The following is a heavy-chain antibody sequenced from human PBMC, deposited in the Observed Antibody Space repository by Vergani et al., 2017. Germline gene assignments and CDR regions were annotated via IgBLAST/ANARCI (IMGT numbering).Heavy chain of an antibody. CDR1: GGSISSYY. CDR3: ASSGYSYEYYFDY. V-gene: IGHV4-59*08. D-gene: IGHD5-18*01. CDR2: IYHSGST. Sequence: QVQLQESGPGLVKPSETLSLTCTVSGGSISSYYWSWIRQPPGKGLEWIGSIYHSGSTYYNPSLKSRVTISVDTSKNQFSLKLSSVTAADTAVYYCASSGYSYEYYFDYWGQGTAVTVSP. J-gene: IGHJ4*02.